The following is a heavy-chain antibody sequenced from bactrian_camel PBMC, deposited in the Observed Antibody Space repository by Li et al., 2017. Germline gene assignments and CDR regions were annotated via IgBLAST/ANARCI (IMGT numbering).Heavy chain of an antibody. Sequence: HVQLVESGGGSVQSGGSLTHSCTASGYVNSMAWFRQAPGKEREGVAAIRTASGSPWYAASTKGRFTISQVNTDNTVYLQMNRLAPEDTATYYCAAQLNGETMLWAPGYSYWGQGTQVTVS. J-gene: IGHJ4*01. V-gene: IGHV3S54*01. CDR2: IRTASGSP. CDR1: GYVNS. D-gene: IGHD2*01. CDR3: AAQLNGETMLWAPGYSY.